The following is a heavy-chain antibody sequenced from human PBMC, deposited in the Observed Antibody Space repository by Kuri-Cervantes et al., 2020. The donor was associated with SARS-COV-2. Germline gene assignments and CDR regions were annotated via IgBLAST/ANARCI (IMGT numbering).Heavy chain of an antibody. CDR1: GFTFSSYA. CDR2: ISGSGGST. J-gene: IGHJ4*02. CDR3: ARTLGEDIVVVPAATFDY. V-gene: IGHV3-23*01. D-gene: IGHD2-2*01. Sequence: GESLKISCAASGFTFSSYAMSWVRQAPGKGLEWVSAISGSGGSTYYADSVKGRFTISRDNSKNTLYPQMTSLRAEDTAVYYCARTLGEDIVVVPAATFDYWGQGTLVTVSS.